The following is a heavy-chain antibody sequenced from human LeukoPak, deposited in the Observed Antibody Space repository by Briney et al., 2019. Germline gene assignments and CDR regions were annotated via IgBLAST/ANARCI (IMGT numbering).Heavy chain of an antibody. CDR3: ARDRSRAADY. Sequence: ASVEVSCKASGYTFTSYYMHWVRQAPGQGLEGMGIINPSGGSTSYAQKFQGRVTMTRDTSTSTVYMELSSLRSEDTAVYYCARDRSRAADYWGQGTLVTVSS. CDR2: INPSGGST. J-gene: IGHJ4*02. CDR1: GYTFTSYY. V-gene: IGHV1-46*01.